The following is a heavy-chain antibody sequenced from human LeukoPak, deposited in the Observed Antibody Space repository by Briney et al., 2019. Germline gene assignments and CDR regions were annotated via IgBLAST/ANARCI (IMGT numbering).Heavy chain of an antibody. D-gene: IGHD3-16*01. CDR3: ARAKSRVGDGFDI. V-gene: IGHV3-7*01. CDR1: KFTFSKYW. J-gene: IGHJ3*02. CDR2: INQDGTEK. Sequence: GGSLRLSCAASKFTFSKYWMSWVRQAPGKGLEWVANINQDGTEKYFGDSVKGRFTISGDNAKNSLYLQMNNLRAEDTAVYYCARAKSRVGDGFDIWGQGTMVTVSS.